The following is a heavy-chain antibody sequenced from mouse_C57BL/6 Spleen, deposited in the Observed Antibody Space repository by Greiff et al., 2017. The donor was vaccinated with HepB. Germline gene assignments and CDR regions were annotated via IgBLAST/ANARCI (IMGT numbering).Heavy chain of an antibody. V-gene: IGHV1-5*01. J-gene: IGHJ4*01. D-gene: IGHD2-4*01. CDR2: IYPGNSDT. CDR3: TRGAGYYDYDEGSPYAMDD. CDR1: GYTFTSYW. Sequence: EVQLQQSGTVLARPGASVKMSCKTSGYTFTSYWMHWVKQRPGQGLEWIGAIYPGNSDTSYNQKFKGKAKLTAVTSASTAYMELSSLTNEDSAVYYCTRGAGYYDYDEGSPYAMDDWGQGTSVTVSS.